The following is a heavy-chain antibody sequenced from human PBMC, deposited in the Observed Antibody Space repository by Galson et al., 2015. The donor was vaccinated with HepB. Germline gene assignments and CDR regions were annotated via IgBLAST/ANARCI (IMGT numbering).Heavy chain of an antibody. J-gene: IGHJ4*02. Sequence: SVKVSCKASGYTFNKYGISWVRQAPGQGLEWMGWISTKRGNTKHAQSFQGRVTMTTETSTNTAYMELRSLRSADTAVHYCARDVDWALDYWGQGTLVTVSS. CDR3: ARDVDWALDY. V-gene: IGHV1-18*01. D-gene: IGHD3-9*01. CDR2: ISTKRGNT. CDR1: GYTFNKYG.